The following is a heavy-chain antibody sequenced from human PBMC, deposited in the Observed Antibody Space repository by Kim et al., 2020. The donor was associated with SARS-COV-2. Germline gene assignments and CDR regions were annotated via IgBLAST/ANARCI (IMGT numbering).Heavy chain of an antibody. CDR3: AKDEMARNDY. CDR2: ISGGGST. D-gene: IGHD5-12*01. J-gene: IGHJ4*02. CDR1: GFTFSSYA. V-gene: IGHV3-23*01. Sequence: GGSLRLSCAASGFTFSSYAMNWVRQAPGKGLEWVSVISGGGSTYYVYTDSLKGRFTISRDNSKNTLYLQMNNLRAEDTAVYYCAKDEMARNDYWGQGTLVTVSS.